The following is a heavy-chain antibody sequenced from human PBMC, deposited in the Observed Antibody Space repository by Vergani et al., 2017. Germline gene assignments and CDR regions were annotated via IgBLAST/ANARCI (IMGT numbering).Heavy chain of an antibody. Sequence: QVQLVESGGGVVQPGRSLRLSCAASGFTFSSYAMHWVRQAPGKGLEWVAVISYDGSNKYYADSVKGRFTISRDNSKNTLYLQMNSLRAEDTAVYYCARDPGDCSGGSCGFYYYYMDVWGKGTTVTVSS. D-gene: IGHD2-15*01. CDR3: ARDPGDCSGGSCGFYYYYMDV. J-gene: IGHJ6*03. V-gene: IGHV3-30*01. CDR2: ISYDGSNK. CDR1: GFTFSSYA.